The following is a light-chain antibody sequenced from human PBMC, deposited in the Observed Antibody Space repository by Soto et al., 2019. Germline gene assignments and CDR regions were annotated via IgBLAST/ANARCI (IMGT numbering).Light chain of an antibody. CDR2: EVS. CDR3: CSYAGNNALV. J-gene: IGLJ3*02. Sequence: QSVLTQPASVSGYRGQSITISCTGTSSNVGSYNFVSWYRQYPGKAPELIIYEVSQRPSTFFNRFSGSKSGNTASLTSSGLQSDDEADYYCCSYAGNNALVFGGGTKLTVL. CDR1: SSNVGSYNF. V-gene: IGLV2-23*02.